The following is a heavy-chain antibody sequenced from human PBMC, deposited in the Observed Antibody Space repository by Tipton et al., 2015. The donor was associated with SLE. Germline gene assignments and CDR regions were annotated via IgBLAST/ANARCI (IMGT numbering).Heavy chain of an antibody. V-gene: IGHV4-59*11. CDR1: GGSFSSHY. CDR2: IYYSGGT. Sequence: TLSLTCTVSGGSFSSHYWSWIRQPPGKGLEWIGYIYYSGGTNYNPSLKSRVTISVDTPKNQFSLKLSSVTAADTAVYYCARDHLDVWGQGTTVTVSS. J-gene: IGHJ6*02. CDR3: ARDHLDV.